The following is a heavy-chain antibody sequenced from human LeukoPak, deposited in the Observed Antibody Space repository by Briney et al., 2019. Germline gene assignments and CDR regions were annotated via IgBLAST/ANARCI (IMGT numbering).Heavy chain of an antibody. CDR2: MNPNSGNT. Sequence: ASVTVSCKASGYTFTSYDINWVRQATGQGLEWMGWMNPNSGNTGYAQKFQGRVTMTRNTSLSTAYMELSSLRSEDTAVYYCARVNSPDYGYYYYYGMDVWGQGTTVTVSS. J-gene: IGHJ6*02. V-gene: IGHV1-8*01. CDR3: ARVNSPDYGYYYYYGMDV. CDR1: GYTFTSYD. D-gene: IGHD3-16*01.